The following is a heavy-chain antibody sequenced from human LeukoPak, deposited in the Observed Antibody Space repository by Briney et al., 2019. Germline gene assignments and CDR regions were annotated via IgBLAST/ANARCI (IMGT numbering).Heavy chain of an antibody. Sequence: GGSLRLSCAASGFTFSSYAMSWVRQAPGKELEWVSAISGSGGSTYYADSVKGRFTISRDNSKNTLYLQMNSLRAEDTAVYYCAKVSGKSVVTPDYWGQGTLVTVSS. CDR3: AKVSGKSVVTPDY. J-gene: IGHJ4*02. CDR1: GFTFSSYA. V-gene: IGHV3-23*01. D-gene: IGHD4-23*01. CDR2: ISGSGGST.